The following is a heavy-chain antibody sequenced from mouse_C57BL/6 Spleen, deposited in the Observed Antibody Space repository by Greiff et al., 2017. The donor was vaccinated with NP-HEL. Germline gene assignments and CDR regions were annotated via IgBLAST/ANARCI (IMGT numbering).Heavy chain of an antibody. D-gene: IGHD2-4*01. V-gene: IGHV5-6*01. CDR2: ISSGGSYT. CDR1: GFTFSSYG. J-gene: IGHJ2*01. CDR3: ARHYDYDGVYYFDY. Sequence: EVKVVESGGDLVKPGGSLKLSCAASGFTFSSYGMSWVRQTPDKRLEWVATISSGGSYTYYPDSVKGRFTISRDNAKNTLYLQMSSLKSEDTAMYYCARHYDYDGVYYFDYWGQGTTLTVSS.